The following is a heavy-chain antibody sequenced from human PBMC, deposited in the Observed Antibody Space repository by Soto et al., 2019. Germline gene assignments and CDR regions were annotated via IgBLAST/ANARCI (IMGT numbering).Heavy chain of an antibody. Sequence: QVQLVESGGGVVQPGRSLRLSCAASGFTFSSYAMHWVRQAPGKGLEWVAVISYDGSNKYYADSVKGRFTISRDNSKKTRYLQMNSLRAEDTAVYYCARDLENYCSGGSCYSLLYYYYYGMDVWGQGTTVTVSS. CDR1: GFTFSSYA. V-gene: IGHV3-30-3*01. CDR3: ARDLENYCSGGSCYSLLYYYYYGMDV. CDR2: ISYDGSNK. D-gene: IGHD2-15*01. J-gene: IGHJ6*02.